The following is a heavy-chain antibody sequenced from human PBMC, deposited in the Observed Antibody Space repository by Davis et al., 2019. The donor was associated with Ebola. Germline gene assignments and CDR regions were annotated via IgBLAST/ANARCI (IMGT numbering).Heavy chain of an antibody. CDR3: ARYCSGGSCFDY. Sequence: SETLSLTCTVSGGSISSSSYYWGWIRQPPGKGLEWIGSIYYSGSTYYNPSLKSRVTISVDTSKNQFSLKLSSVTAADTAVYYCARYCSGGSCFDYWGQGTLVTVSS. J-gene: IGHJ4*02. D-gene: IGHD2-15*01. V-gene: IGHV4-39*01. CDR1: GGSISSSSYY. CDR2: IYYSGST.